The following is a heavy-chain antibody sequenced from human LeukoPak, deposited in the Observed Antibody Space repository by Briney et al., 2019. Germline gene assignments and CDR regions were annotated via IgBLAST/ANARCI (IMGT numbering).Heavy chain of an antibody. Sequence: GGSLRLSCAASGFTLSRFAMHWVRQAPGKGLEWVALISYDGGKKWYADSVKGRFSISRDNSKNTLSLQMNSLRAEDTAVYYCVRNPDDPSYFYYMDVWGNGTTVTVSS. V-gene: IGHV3-30*01. CDR2: ISYDGGKK. J-gene: IGHJ6*03. CDR3: VRNPDDPSYFYYMDV. CDR1: GFTLSRFA.